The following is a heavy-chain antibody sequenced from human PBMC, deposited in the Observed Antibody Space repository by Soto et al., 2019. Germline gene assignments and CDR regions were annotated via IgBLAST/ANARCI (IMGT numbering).Heavy chain of an antibody. CDR2: TSAYNGNT. CDR3: AKLGKVGRPPSLALRKTTNWFDP. CDR1: GYTFTNYG. D-gene: IGHD1-7*01. Sequence: GASVKVSCKASGYTFTNYGFSWVRQAPGQGLEWMGWTSAYNGNTHYAQKLQGRVSMTRDTSTSTAHMELRSLRSDDTAVYYCAKLGKVGRPPSLALRKTTNWFDPWGQGTLVTVSS. V-gene: IGHV1-18*01. J-gene: IGHJ5*02.